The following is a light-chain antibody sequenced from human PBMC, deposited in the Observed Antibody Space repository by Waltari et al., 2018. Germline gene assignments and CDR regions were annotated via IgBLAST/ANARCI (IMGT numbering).Light chain of an antibody. J-gene: IGLJ3*02. CDR1: SSNTGAGYD. CDR2: GNT. Sequence: QSVLTQPPSVSGAPGQRVTISCTGSSSNTGAGYDVHRYQHLPGTAPKLLIYGNTNRPSGVPDQFSGSKSGTSASLVITGLQAEDEANYYCQSYDTRLGAWVFGGGTKLTVL. CDR3: QSYDTRLGAWV. V-gene: IGLV1-40*01.